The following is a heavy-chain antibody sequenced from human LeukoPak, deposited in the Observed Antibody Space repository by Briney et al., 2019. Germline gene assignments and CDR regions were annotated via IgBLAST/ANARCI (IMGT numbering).Heavy chain of an antibody. J-gene: IGHJ6*03. CDR1: GGSISSGSYY. CDR3: ARGEYSSGRPPFYSYYYYMDV. Sequence: SETLSLTCTVSGGSISSGSYYWSWIRQPAGKGLEWIGRIYTSGSTNYNPSLKSRVTISVDTSKNQFSLKLSSVTAADTAVYYCARGEYSSGRPPFYSYYYYMDVWGKGTTVTISS. CDR2: IYTSGST. V-gene: IGHV4-61*02. D-gene: IGHD6-19*01.